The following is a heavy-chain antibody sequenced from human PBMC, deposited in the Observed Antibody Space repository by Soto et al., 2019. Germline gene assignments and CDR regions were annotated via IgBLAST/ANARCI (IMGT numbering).Heavy chain of an antibody. CDR3: ARDLSSWNYYYYYGMDV. CDR1: GGSISSGGYY. D-gene: IGHD6-13*01. V-gene: IGHV4-31*03. CDR2: IYYSGST. Sequence: QVQLQESGPGLVKPSQTLSLTCTVSGGSISSGGYYWSWIRQHPGKGLEWIGYIYYSGSTYYNPSLKSRVTISVDTSKNQFSLKLSSVTAADTAVYYCARDLSSWNYYYYYGMDVWGQGTTVTVSS. J-gene: IGHJ6*02.